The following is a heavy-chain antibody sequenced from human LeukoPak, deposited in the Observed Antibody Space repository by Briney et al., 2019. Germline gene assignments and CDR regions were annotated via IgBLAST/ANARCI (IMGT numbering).Heavy chain of an antibody. J-gene: IGHJ5*02. D-gene: IGHD3-10*01. CDR2: IYYSGSS. V-gene: IGHV4-59*11. Sequence: PSETLSLTCTVSSGSISSHYWSWIRQPPGKGLEWIGYIYYSGSSYYNPSLKSRVTISVDTSKNQFSLKLSSVTAADTAVYYCAREQSMVRGASWFDPWGQGTLVTVSP. CDR1: SGSISSHY. CDR3: AREQSMVRGASWFDP.